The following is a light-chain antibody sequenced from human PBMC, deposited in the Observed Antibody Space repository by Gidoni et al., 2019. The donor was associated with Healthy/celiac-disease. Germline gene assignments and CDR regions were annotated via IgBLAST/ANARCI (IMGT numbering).Light chain of an antibody. CDR1: KLGDKY. Sequence: SYELTQPPSVPFSPGQTARITRSGDKLGDKYACWYQQKPGQSPVLVIYQDSKRPSGIPERFSGSNSGNTATLTISGTQAMDEADYYCQAWDSSTVVFGGGTKLTVL. CDR3: QAWDSSTVV. J-gene: IGLJ2*01. CDR2: QDS. V-gene: IGLV3-1*01.